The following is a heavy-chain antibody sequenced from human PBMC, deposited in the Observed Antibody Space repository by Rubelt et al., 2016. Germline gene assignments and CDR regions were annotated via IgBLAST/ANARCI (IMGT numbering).Heavy chain of an antibody. J-gene: IGHJ6*02. CDR1: GYTFTSYS. CDR2: INAGNGNT. V-gene: IGHV1-3*01. D-gene: IGHD3-10*01. Sequence: EVKKPGASVKVSCKASGYTFTSYSMHWVRQAPGQKLEWMGWINAGNGNTKYSQQFQGRVTITRDTSASTAYMELSSLTSEDTAVYYGATHMVRGEYGYYYYGMDVWGQGTTVTVSS. CDR3: ATHMVRGEYGYYYYGMDV.